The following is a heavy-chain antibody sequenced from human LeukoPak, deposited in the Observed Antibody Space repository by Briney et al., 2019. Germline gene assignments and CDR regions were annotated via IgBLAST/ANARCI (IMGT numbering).Heavy chain of an antibody. Sequence: LGGSLRLSCAASGFTFSNYWIHWVRQAPGKGLVWVSRIDNAGSITTYADSVKGRFTISRDNAENTLYLQMNSLRVEDTAVYYCVRSPFHAGSGNYYDYWGQGTLVTVSS. CDR1: GFTFSNYW. V-gene: IGHV3-74*03. D-gene: IGHD3-22*01. CDR3: VRSPFHAGSGNYYDY. J-gene: IGHJ4*02. CDR2: IDNAGSIT.